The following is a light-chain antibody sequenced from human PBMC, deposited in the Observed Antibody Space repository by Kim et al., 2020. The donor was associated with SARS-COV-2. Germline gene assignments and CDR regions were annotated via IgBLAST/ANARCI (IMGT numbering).Light chain of an antibody. J-gene: IGKJ3*01. Sequence: EIVLTQSPGTLSLSPGERATLSCRASQSVSSSYLAWYQQKPGQAPRLLIYGASNRATGIPDRFSGSGSGTDFTLTISRLEPEDFAVYYFQQYGSSPFTFGPGTKVDIK. CDR1: QSVSSSY. CDR3: QQYGSSPFT. CDR2: GAS. V-gene: IGKV3-20*01.